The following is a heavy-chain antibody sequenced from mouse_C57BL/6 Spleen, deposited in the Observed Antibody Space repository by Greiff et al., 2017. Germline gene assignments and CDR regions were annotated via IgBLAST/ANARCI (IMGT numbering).Heavy chain of an antibody. CDR1: GFSLTSYA. CDR2: IWTGGGT. V-gene: IGHV2-9-1*01. D-gene: IGHD2-1*01. J-gene: IGHJ2*01. Sequence: VKLVESGPGLVAPSQSLSITCTVSGFSLTSYAISWVRQPPGKGLEWLGVIWTGGGTNYNSALKSRLSISKDNSKSQVFLKMNSLQTDDTARYYCARTLIYYGNYGYFDYWGQGTTLTVSS. CDR3: ARTLIYYGNYGYFDY.